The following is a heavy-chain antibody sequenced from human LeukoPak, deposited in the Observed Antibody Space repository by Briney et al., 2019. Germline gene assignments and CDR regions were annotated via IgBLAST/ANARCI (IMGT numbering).Heavy chain of an antibody. CDR3: ARAKREEYQLPYAGGRDAFDI. Sequence: SETLSLTCTVSGGSISSGGYYWSWIRQPPGKGLEWIGYIYHSGSTYYNPSLKSRVTISVDRSKNQFSLKLSSVTAADTAVYYCARAKREEYQLPYAGGRDAFDIWGQGTMVTVSS. J-gene: IGHJ3*02. D-gene: IGHD2-2*01. CDR2: IYHSGST. V-gene: IGHV4-30-2*01. CDR1: GGSISSGGYY.